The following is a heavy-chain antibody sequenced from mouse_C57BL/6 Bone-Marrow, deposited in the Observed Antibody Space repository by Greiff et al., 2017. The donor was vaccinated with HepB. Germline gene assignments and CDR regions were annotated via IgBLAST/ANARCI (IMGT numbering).Heavy chain of an antibody. J-gene: IGHJ3*01. CDR2: IHPNSGST. D-gene: IGHD1-1*01. CDR1: GYTFTSYW. V-gene: IGHV1-64*01. Sequence: VKLQQPGAELVKPGASVKLSCKASGYTFTSYWMHWVKQRPGQGLEWIGMIHPNSGSTNYNEKFKSKATLTVDKSSSTAYMQLSSLTSEDSAVYYCARQIYYYGSSFAYWGQGTLVTVSA. CDR3: ARQIYYYGSSFAY.